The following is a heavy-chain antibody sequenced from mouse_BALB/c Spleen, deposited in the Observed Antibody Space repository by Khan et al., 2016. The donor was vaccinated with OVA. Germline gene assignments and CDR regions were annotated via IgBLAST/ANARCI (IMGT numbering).Heavy chain of an antibody. CDR1: GFTFSSYG. Sequence: EVQLMESGGGLVQPGGSLKLSCVASGFTFSSYGMSWVRQTPDKRLELVATINSNGGSTYYPDSVKGRFTISRDNAKNTLYLQMSSLKSEDTAMYYCARMARTINWGQGTTLTVSS. CDR2: INSNGGST. J-gene: IGHJ2*01. V-gene: IGHV5-6-3*01. CDR3: ARMARTIN.